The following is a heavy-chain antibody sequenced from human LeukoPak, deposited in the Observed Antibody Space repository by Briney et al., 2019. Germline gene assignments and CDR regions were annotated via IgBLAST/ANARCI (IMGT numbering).Heavy chain of an antibody. V-gene: IGHV1-69*13. D-gene: IGHD5-12*01. CDR1: GGTFSEFD. Sequence: SVKVSCKASGGTFSEFDISWVRQAPGQGLEWMGVIIPGSGTNYVDNLQGRLTITADESTNTAYMELRSLRSYDTAVYYCARNFVGAEVASPMTGYFALWGHGTLVTVSS. CDR3: ARNFVGAEVASPMTGYFAL. CDR2: IIPGSGT. J-gene: IGHJ2*01.